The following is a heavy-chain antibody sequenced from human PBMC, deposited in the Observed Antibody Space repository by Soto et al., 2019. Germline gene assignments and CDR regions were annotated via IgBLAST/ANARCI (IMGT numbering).Heavy chain of an antibody. V-gene: IGHV1-69*01. D-gene: IGHD3-10*01. Sequence: SVKVSCKASGGTFSSYAISWVRQAPGQGLEWMGGIIPIFGTANYAQKFQGRVTITADESTSTAYMELSSLRSEDTAVYYCSRGDYYGSGSYYYYYYGMDVWGQGTTVTVSS. CDR1: GGTFSSYA. J-gene: IGHJ6*02. CDR3: SRGDYYGSGSYYYYYYGMDV. CDR2: IIPIFGTA.